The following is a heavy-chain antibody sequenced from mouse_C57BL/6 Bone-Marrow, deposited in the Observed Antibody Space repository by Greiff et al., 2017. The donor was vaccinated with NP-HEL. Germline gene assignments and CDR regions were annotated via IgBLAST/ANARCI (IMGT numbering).Heavy chain of an antibody. V-gene: IGHV1-15*01. J-gene: IGHJ3*01. D-gene: IGHD4-1*01. CDR2: IDPETGGT. CDR3: TRQNWDGAWFAY. Sequence: QVQLQQSGAELVRPGASVTLSCKASGYTFTDYEMHWVKQTPVHGLEWIGAIDPETGGTAYNQKFKGKAILTADKSSSTACMELRSLTSEDSAVYYCTRQNWDGAWFAYWGQGTLVTVSA. CDR1: GYTFTDYE.